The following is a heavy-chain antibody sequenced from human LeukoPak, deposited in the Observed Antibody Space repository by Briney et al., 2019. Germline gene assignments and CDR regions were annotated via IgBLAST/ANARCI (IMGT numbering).Heavy chain of an antibody. CDR2: INRSGRT. D-gene: IGHD2-2*03. CDR3: AQGGYFSFDF. Sequence: GGSLRLSCVASGFTFSTYDMQWVRQAPGKGLEWVSGINRSGRTYYTDPVKGRFTISRDNSKIPLYLEMNSLRAEDTAVYYCAQGGYFSFDFWGQGTMVTVSS. V-gene: IGHV3-23*01. CDR1: GFTFSTYD. J-gene: IGHJ3*01.